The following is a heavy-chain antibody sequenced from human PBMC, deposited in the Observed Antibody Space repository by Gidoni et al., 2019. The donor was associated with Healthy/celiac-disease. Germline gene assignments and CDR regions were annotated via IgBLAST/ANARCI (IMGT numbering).Heavy chain of an antibody. CDR2: IFSNDEK. D-gene: IGHD4-4*01. V-gene: IGHV2-26*01. CDR1: GFSLSNARMG. CDR3: ARSRASTTVNPLSPLPERYYYYYYMDV. Sequence: QVTLKESGPVLVKPTETLTLTCTVSGFSLSNARMGVSWIRQPPGKALEWLAHIFSNDEKSYSTSLKSRLTISKDTSKSQVVLTMTNMDPVDTATYYCARSRASTTVNPLSPLPERYYYYYYMDVWGKGTTVTVSS. J-gene: IGHJ6*03.